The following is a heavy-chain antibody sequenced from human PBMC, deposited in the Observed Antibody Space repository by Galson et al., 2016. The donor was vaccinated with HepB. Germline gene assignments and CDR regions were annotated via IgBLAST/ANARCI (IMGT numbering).Heavy chain of an antibody. CDR3: ARDLFLGGPVRDP. J-gene: IGHJ5*02. CDR1: GFAFSDYY. V-gene: IGHV3-11*06. Sequence: SLRLSCAASGFAFSDYYMSWIRQAPGKGLEWLSYVGSSNSHTSHAWSVKGRFTISRDNAKNSLYLQMNSLRAEDTAVYYCARDLFLGGPVRDPWGQGTLVIVSS. CDR2: VGSSNSHT. D-gene: IGHD3-16*01.